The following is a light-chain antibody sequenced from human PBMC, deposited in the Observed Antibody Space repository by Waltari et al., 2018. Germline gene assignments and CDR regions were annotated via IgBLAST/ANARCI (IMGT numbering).Light chain of an antibody. CDR3: SSFAGSNIYV. Sequence: QSALTQPPSASGSRGQSVTISCTRTSSDVGSYNYVSWYQQHPGKAPKLIIFEVSKRPSGVPDRFSASKSANTASLTVSGLQAEDEADYYCSSFAGSNIYVFGTGTRVAVL. J-gene: IGLJ1*01. CDR2: EVS. V-gene: IGLV2-8*01. CDR1: SSDVGSYNY.